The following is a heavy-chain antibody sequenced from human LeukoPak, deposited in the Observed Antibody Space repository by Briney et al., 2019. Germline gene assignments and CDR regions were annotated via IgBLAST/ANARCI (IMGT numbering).Heavy chain of an antibody. CDR2: VSASSDI. J-gene: IGHJ2*01. CDR3: VRATSGFDL. V-gene: IGHV3-48*02. CDR1: GFTFSSYT. Sequence: GGSLRLSCAASGFTFSSYTMNWVRQAPGKGLQWVSTVSASSDIHYSDSVKGRFTISRDNARNSLYLQMNSLRDEDTAVYYCVRATSGFDLWGRGTLVTVSS. D-gene: IGHD1-26*01.